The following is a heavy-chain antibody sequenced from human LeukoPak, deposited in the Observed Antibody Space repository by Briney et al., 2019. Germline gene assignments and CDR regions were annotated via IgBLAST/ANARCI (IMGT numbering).Heavy chain of an antibody. CDR3: ARLDTNMVYWYFDL. CDR2: ISAHNGNT. Sequence: ASVKVSCKASGYTFNSYAISWVRQAPGQGLEWMGWISAHNGNTKYAQNFQGRVTMTTDTSTSTAYMDLRSLRSDDTAVYYCARLDTNMVYWYFDLWGRGTLVTVSS. CDR1: GYTFNSYA. V-gene: IGHV1-18*01. D-gene: IGHD5-18*01. J-gene: IGHJ2*01.